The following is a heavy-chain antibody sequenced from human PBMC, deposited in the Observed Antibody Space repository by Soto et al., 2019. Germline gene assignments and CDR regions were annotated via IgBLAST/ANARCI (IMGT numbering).Heavy chain of an antibody. CDR3: ARVYPSDTRYGYVGNNWFDP. V-gene: IGHV1-3*01. CDR2: INAGNGNT. CDR1: GYTFTSYA. D-gene: IGHD5-18*01. J-gene: IGHJ5*02. Sequence: ASVKVSCKASGYTFTSYAMHWVSQAPGQRLEWMGWINAGNGNTKYSQKFQGRVTMTRDTSTSTVYMELSSLRSEDTAVYYCARVYPSDTRYGYVGNNWFDPWGQGTLVTVSS.